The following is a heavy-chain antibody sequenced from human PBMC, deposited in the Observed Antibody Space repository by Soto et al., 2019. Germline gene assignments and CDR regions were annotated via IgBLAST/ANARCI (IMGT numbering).Heavy chain of an antibody. CDR1: GFTFGDYA. V-gene: IGHV3-49*04. D-gene: IGHD1-26*01. CDR2: IRSKAYGGTT. J-gene: IGHJ6*02. CDR3: TRGYPRAYYYGMDV. Sequence: PGGSLRLSCTASGFTFGDYAMSWVRQAPGKGLEWVGFIRSKAYGGTTEYAASVKGRFTISRDDSKSIAYLQMNSLKTEDTAVYYCTRGYPRAYYYGMDVWGQGTTVTVSS.